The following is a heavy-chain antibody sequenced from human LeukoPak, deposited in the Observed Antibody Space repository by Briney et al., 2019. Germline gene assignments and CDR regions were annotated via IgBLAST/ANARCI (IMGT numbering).Heavy chain of an antibody. CDR3: ARAGCSGGSCYGSRGAFDI. Sequence: SETLSLTCAVYGGSFSGYYWSWIRQPPGKGLEWIGSIHYSGTTYYNPSLKSRVTISVDTSKNQFSLKLSSVTAADTAVYYCARAGCSGGSCYGSRGAFDIWGQGTMVTVSS. V-gene: IGHV4-34*01. D-gene: IGHD2-15*01. CDR1: GGSFSGYY. CDR2: IHYSGTT. J-gene: IGHJ3*02.